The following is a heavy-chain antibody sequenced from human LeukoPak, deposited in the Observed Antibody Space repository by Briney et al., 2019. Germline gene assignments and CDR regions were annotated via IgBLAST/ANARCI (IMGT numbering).Heavy chain of an antibody. J-gene: IGHJ4*02. D-gene: IGHD6-13*01. CDR3: ARPVRAAAGYFDY. Sequence: PSETLSLTCTVSGYSISNGYYWGWIRPPPGKGLEWVGSIYHRGSTYYNPSLRSRVTISLDRSKKKFSLKLTSVTAADTAVYYCARPVRAAAGYFDYWGQGTLVTVSS. CDR1: GYSISNGYY. V-gene: IGHV4-38-2*02. CDR2: IYHRGST.